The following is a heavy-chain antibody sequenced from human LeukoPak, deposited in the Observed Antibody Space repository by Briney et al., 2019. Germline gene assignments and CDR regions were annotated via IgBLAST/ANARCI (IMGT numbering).Heavy chain of an antibody. D-gene: IGHD5-24*01. CDR1: GYTFTSYG. J-gene: IGHJ4*02. CDR3: ARSKDIRMGSKRGIEMDY. V-gene: IGHV1-18*01. Sequence: VASVKVSCKASGYTFTSYGISWVRQAPGQGLEWMGWISAYNGNTNYAQKLQGRVTMTTDTSTSTAYMELRSLRSDDTAVYYCARSKDIRMGSKRGIEMDYWGQGTLVTVSS. CDR2: ISAYNGNT.